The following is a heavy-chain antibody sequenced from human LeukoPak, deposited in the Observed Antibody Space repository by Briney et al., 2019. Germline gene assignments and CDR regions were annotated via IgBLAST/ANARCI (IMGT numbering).Heavy chain of an antibody. CDR2: MSYDGTNK. V-gene: IGHV3-30-3*01. J-gene: IGHJ3*02. CDR1: GFTVTGYS. Sequence: QTGRSLRLSCVVSGFTVTGYSMHWVRQAPGTGLEWVAVMSYDGTNKYYADSVKGRFTISRDNSKNTLYLQMNNLRAQDTAAYYCARAGGITMIREVKVLNAFDIWGQGTMVTVSS. D-gene: IGHD3-22*01. CDR3: ARAGGITMIREVKVLNAFDI.